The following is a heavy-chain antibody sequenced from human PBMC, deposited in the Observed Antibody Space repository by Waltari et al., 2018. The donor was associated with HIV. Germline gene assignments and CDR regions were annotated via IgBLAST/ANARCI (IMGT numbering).Heavy chain of an antibody. CDR2: VSWKSGGT. J-gene: IGHJ4*02. CDR1: GYAVTDDYY. V-gene: IGHV1-2*02. Sequence: QVRLVQSGAEVKKPGASVTVSCKASGYAVTDDYYIHWVRQAPGQGLEWMGGVSWKSGGTNYAQTLQGRVTMARDTSITTAYMDLSRLTSDDTAIYYCATRYCGGDSCYALDYWGQGTLVTVSS. CDR3: ATRYCGGDSCYALDY. D-gene: IGHD2-15*01.